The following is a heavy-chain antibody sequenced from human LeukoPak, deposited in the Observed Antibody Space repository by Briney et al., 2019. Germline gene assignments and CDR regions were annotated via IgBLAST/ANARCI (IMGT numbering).Heavy chain of an antibody. Sequence: SETLSLTCTVSGASVISASYYWSWIRQPPGKGLEWLGFIYYSGSTSYNPSLKSRVTISVDTSKNQFSRKLSSVTAADAAVYYCASYSGSTVKFDYWGQGTLVTVSS. CDR2: IYYSGST. CDR3: ASYSGSTVKFDY. J-gene: IGHJ4*02. D-gene: IGHD1-26*01. V-gene: IGHV4-61*01. CDR1: GASVISASYY.